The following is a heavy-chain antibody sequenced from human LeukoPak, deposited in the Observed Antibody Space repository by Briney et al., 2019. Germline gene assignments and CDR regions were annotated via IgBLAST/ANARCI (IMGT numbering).Heavy chain of an antibody. CDR2: ISSSRSYI. J-gene: IGHJ4*02. CDR3: AREAGYCSSTSYCGVDY. Sequence: GGSLRLSCAASGFTFSSYSMNWVRQAPGKGLEGVSSISSSRSYIYYADTVKRRFTTSRDNTKNSLYLQMNSLRAEDTAVYYCAREAGYCSSTSYCGVDYWGQGTLVTVSS. D-gene: IGHD2-2*01. V-gene: IGHV3-21*01. CDR1: GFTFSSYS.